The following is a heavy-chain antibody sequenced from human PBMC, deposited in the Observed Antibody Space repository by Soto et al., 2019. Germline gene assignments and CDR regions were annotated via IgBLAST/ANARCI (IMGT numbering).Heavy chain of an antibody. V-gene: IGHV3-33*01. Sequence: GGSLRLSCAASAFNFSSYVMHWVRQAPGKGLEWVAVIWYDGGNKYYANSVKGRFTISRDNSKNTLYLQMNSLRAEDTAVYYCARDGQWLPRDGLRSSYYFDYWGQGTRVTVSS. CDR1: AFNFSSYV. CDR3: ARDGQWLPRDGLRSSYYFDY. CDR2: IWYDGGNK. D-gene: IGHD6-19*01. J-gene: IGHJ4*02.